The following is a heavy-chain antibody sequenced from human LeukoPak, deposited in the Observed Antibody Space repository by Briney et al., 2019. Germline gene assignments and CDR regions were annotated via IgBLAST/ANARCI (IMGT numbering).Heavy chain of an antibody. V-gene: IGHV4-4*09. CDR1: GGSISSYY. CDR2: IYTSGSN. Sequence: PSETLSLTCTVSGGSISSYYWSWLRQPPGKGLEWIGYIYTSGSNNYNPSLKSRVTISGDTSKNQFSRKRREVAAADTAVYYCASPSYCSSTSCSGDYWYFDLWGRGTLVTVSS. J-gene: IGHJ2*01. CDR3: ASPSYCSSTSCSGDYWYFDL. D-gene: IGHD2-2*01.